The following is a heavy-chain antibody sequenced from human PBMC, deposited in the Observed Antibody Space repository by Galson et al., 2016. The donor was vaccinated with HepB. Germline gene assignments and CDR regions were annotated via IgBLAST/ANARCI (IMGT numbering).Heavy chain of an antibody. D-gene: IGHD3-3*01. J-gene: IGHJ4*02. V-gene: IGHV3-30*18. CDR1: GFTFSNYA. Sequence: SLRLSCAASGFTFSNYAMYWVRQAPGKGLEWVAVISNEGTYKYYIDSVKGRFTISRDNSKNTLYLQMDTLRVEDTAVYYCAKWGGPSITIFGVYYFDYWGQGTLVTVSS. CDR2: ISNEGTYK. CDR3: AKWGGPSITIFGVYYFDY.